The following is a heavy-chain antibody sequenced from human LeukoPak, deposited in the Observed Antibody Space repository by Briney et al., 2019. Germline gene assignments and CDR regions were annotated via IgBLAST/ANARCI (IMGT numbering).Heavy chain of an antibody. D-gene: IGHD3-3*01. CDR2: IYYSGST. Sequence: SETLSLTCTVSGGSISSYYWSWIRQAPGKGLEWIRYIYYSGSTNYNPSLKSRVTILVDTSKNQFSLKLSSVTAADTAVYYCARANTYYDFWSGYSSPYYFDYWGQGTLVTVSS. J-gene: IGHJ4*02. V-gene: IGHV4-59*01. CDR3: ARANTYYDFWSGYSSPYYFDY. CDR1: GGSISSYY.